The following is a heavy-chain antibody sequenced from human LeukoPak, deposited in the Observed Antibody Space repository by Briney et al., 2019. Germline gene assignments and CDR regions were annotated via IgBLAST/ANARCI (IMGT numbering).Heavy chain of an antibody. D-gene: IGHD6-6*01. CDR1: GFTFSSYW. CDR3: ARERAGLGSIHAFDI. CDR2: IKQDGSEK. J-gene: IGHJ3*02. Sequence: PGGSLRLSCAVSGFTFSSYWMSWVRQAPGKGLEWVANIKQDGSEKYYVDSVKGRFTISRDNAKNSLYLQMNSLRAEDTAVYYCARERAGLGSIHAFDIWGQGTMVTVSS. V-gene: IGHV3-7*01.